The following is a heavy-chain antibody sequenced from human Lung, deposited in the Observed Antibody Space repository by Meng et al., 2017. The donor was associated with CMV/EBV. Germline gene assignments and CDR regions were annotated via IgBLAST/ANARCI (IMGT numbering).Heavy chain of an antibody. CDR3: ARAGPGWFDP. CDR2: IYYSGST. CDR1: GGSVSSGSYY. Sequence: TCTVSGGSVSSGSYYWSWIRQPPGKGLEWIGYIYYSGSTNYNPSLKSRVTISADTSKNQFSLRLSSVTAADTAVYYCARAGPGWFDPRGQGTLVTVSS. J-gene: IGHJ5*02. V-gene: IGHV4-61*01.